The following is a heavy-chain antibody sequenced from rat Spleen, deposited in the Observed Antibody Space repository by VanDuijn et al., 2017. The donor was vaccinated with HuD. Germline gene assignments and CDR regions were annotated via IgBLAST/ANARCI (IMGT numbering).Heavy chain of an antibody. CDR3: ATQHYYDGYYRDY. CDR2: MWGNGNT. J-gene: IGHJ2*01. V-gene: IGHV2S61*01. CDR1: GFSLSRHG. Sequence: QVHLKESGPGRVQPSQTLSLTCTVSGFSLSRHGVIWVRQPPGKGLEWMGVMWGNGNTNYTSVFKSRLSISRDTSKSQVFLKMNNLQTEDTAMYFCATQHYYDGYYRDYWGQGVMVTVSS. D-gene: IGHD1-12*03.